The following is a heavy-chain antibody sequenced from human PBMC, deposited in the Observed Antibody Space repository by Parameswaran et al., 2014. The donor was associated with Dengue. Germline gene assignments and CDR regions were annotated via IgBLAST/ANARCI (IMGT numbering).Heavy chain of an antibody. D-gene: IGHD1-26*01. Sequence: GESLKISCAASGFIVSNSYMSWVRQAPGKGLEWVSVIYNVGSTYYANSVTGRFTISRHDSKNTLFLQMNNLRPEDTAVYYCARVSQVGVTLDYFDYWGQGTLVTVSS. V-gene: IGHV3-53*04. CDR2: IYNVGST. CDR1: GFIVSNSY. J-gene: IGHJ4*02. CDR3: ARVSQVGVTLDYFDY.